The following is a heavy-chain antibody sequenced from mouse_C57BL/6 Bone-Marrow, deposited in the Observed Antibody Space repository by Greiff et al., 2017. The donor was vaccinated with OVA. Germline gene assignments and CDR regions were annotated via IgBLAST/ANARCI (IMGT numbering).Heavy chain of an antibody. V-gene: IGHV2-9-1*01. CDR1: GFSLTSYA. CDR3: ARADYDRGVYYFDY. Sequence: VQLVESGPGLVAPSQSLSITCTVSGFSLTSYAISWVRQPPGKGLEWLGVIWTGGGTNYNSALKSRLSISKDNSKSQVFLKMNSLQTDDTARYYCARADYDRGVYYFDYWGQGTTLTVSS. CDR2: IWTGGGT. D-gene: IGHD2-4*01. J-gene: IGHJ2*01.